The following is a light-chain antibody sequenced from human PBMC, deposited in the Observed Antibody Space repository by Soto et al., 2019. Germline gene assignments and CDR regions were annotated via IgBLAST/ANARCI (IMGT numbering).Light chain of an antibody. J-gene: IGKJ3*01. CDR1: QSLLHSNGYNY. CDR2: LGS. Sequence: DIVMTQSPLSLPVTPGEPASISCRSSQSLLHSNGYNYLDWYLQKPGQSPQLMIYLGSNRASGVPDRFSGSGSGTDFTLKISRVEAEDVGVYYCMQALQTHDTFGPGTKVDIK. CDR3: MQALQTHDT. V-gene: IGKV2-28*01.